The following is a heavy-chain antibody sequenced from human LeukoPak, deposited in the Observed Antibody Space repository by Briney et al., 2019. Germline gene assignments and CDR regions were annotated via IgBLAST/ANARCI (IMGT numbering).Heavy chain of an antibody. CDR3: AKDGAWLRFDD. D-gene: IGHD5-12*01. CDR1: GFPFSSHG. CDR2: ISPGGGPT. Sequence: GGTLRLSCAGSGFPFSSHGMNWVRQAAGKGLEWVSGISPGGGPTYYADSVKGRFTISRGDSKTTLYLQMRNLRAEDTAVYYCAKDGAWLRFDDWGQGILVTVSS. V-gene: IGHV3-23*01. J-gene: IGHJ4*02.